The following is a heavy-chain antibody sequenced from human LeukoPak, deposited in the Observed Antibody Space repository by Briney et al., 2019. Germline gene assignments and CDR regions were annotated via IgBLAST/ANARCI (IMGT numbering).Heavy chain of an antibody. CDR1: GFTFNYAY. V-gene: IGHV3-15*01. CDR3: ATTMITFGGVVKYYFDH. J-gene: IGHJ4*02. D-gene: IGHD3-16*01. Sequence: PGGSLRLSCAGSGFTFNYAYLSWDRLPPGKGLEWVGRIKSQTEGLATDYAAPVKGRFTISRDDSISTLYLQMNSLKPEDTAVYYCATTMITFGGVVKYYFDHWGQGTLVTVSS. CDR2: IKSQTEGLAT.